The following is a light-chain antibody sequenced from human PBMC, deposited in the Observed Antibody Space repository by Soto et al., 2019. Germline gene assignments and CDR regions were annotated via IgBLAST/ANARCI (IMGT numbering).Light chain of an antibody. Sequence: DIQMTQSPSSLSASVGDRVTITCRASQGISNYLVWYQQKPGKTPKLLIYAASTLHSGVPSRFSGSGSGTDFTLTISSLQPEDVATYYCQNYTSAPPLTFGGATKVEIK. CDR1: QGISNY. CDR2: AAS. CDR3: QNYTSAPPLT. V-gene: IGKV1-27*01. J-gene: IGKJ4*01.